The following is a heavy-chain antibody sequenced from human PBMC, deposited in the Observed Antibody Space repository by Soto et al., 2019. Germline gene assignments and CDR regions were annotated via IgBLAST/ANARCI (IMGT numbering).Heavy chain of an antibody. D-gene: IGHD6-6*01. Sequence: PGGSLRLSCAASGFTVSSNYMSWVRQAPGKGLEWVSVIYSGGSTYYADSVKGRFTISRDNSKNTLYLQMNSLRAEDTAVYYCARVFATAARPYYFDYWGQGTPVTVSS. V-gene: IGHV3-53*01. CDR3: ARVFATAARPYYFDY. CDR1: GFTVSSNY. CDR2: IYSGGST. J-gene: IGHJ4*02.